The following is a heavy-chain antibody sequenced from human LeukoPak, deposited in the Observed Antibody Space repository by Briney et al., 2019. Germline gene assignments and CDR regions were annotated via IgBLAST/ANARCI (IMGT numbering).Heavy chain of an antibody. CDR1: GFTFSAYT. CDR2: ISYDGGNK. CDR3: ARGYNWFDP. V-gene: IGHV3-30-3*01. Sequence: GGSLRLSCSASGFTFSAYTMHWVRQAPGKGLEWVAIISYDGGNKYYADSVKGRFTISRDNSKNTLYLQMNSLRAEDTAVYYCARGYNWFDPWGQGTLVTVSS. J-gene: IGHJ5*02.